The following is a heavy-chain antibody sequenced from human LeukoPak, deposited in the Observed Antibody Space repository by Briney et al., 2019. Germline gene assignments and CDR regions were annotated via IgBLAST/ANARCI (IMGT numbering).Heavy chain of an antibody. J-gene: IGHJ4*02. D-gene: IGHD3-9*01. CDR3: ARGLDDILTGPDYFDY. CDR2: ISSSSSTI. V-gene: IGHV3-48*01. CDR1: GFTFSSYS. Sequence: GGSLRLSCAASGFTFSSYSMNWVRQAPGKGLEWVSYISSSSSTIYYADSVKGRFTISRDNAKNSLYLQMNSLRAEDTAVYYCARGLDDILTGPDYFDYWGQGTLVIVSS.